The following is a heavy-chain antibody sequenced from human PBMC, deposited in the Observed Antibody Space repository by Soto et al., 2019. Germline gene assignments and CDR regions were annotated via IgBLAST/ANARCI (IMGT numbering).Heavy chain of an antibody. CDR1: GFTFIDSW. Sequence: GVPLRLSCAASGFTFIDSWGSWFRQARWKWLDWGRRIKSKSDGGTTEYAAPVRGRFTISRDDSKNTLYLQMNSLKTEDTAVYYCTTDLWRIAVVVGSTGYFNPWGQGTPVPVSS. D-gene: IGHD2-15*01. CDR2: IKSKSDGGTT. V-gene: IGHV3-15*01. J-gene: IGHJ5*02. CDR3: TTDLWRIAVVVGSTGYFNP.